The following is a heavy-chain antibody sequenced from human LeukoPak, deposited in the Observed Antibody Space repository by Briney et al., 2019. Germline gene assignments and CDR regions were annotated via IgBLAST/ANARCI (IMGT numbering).Heavy chain of an antibody. CDR3: ARVHRSSARKFDS. V-gene: IGHV3-48*03. CDR1: GFTFSSYE. D-gene: IGHD6-13*01. J-gene: IGHJ4*02. Sequence: GGSLRLSCAASGFTFSSYEMNWVRQAPGKGLEWVSYISSTGSTIYYADSAKGRFTISRDNAKNSLYLQLNSLRAEDTAVYYCARVHRSSARKFDSWGQGTLVTVSS. CDR2: ISSTGSTI.